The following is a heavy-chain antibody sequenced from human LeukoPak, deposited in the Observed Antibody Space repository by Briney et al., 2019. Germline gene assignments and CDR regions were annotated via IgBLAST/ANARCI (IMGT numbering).Heavy chain of an antibody. CDR1: GGSISSGGYS. V-gene: IGHV4-30-2*01. CDR3: ARAHCSSTSCYPQT. Sequence: PSETLSLTCAVSGGSISSGGYSWSWVRQPPGKGLERIGYIYHSGSTYYNPSLKSRVTISVDRSKNQFSLKLSSVTAADTAVYYCARAHCSSTSCYPQTWGQGTLVTVSS. J-gene: IGHJ5*02. CDR2: IYHSGST. D-gene: IGHD2-2*01.